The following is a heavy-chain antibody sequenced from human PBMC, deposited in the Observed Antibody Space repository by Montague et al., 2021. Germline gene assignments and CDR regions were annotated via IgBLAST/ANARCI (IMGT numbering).Heavy chain of an antibody. CDR2: IYYSRKT. CDR1: GASISDYY. V-gene: IGHV4-59*01. J-gene: IGHJ6*02. Sequence: SETLSLTCSVSGASISDYYWSWIRQPPGKGLEWIGYIYYSRKTNYNPSLKSRVTISVDTSKNQFSLKLSSVTAADTAFYYCAVTNPYYYGMDVWGPGTTVTVSS. CDR3: AVTNPYYYGMDV. D-gene: IGHD1-14*01.